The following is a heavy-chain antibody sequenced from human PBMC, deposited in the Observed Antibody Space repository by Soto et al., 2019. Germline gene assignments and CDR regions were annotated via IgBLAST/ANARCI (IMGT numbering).Heavy chain of an antibody. CDR1: GYTFTSYG. J-gene: IGHJ4*02. Sequence: QGQLVQSGAEVKKPWASVKVSCKASGYTFTSYGISWVRQAPGQGLEWMGWISAYNGNTNYAQKLRGRVTMTTDTSTSTAYMELRSLRSDDTAVYYCARSPPYYYDSSGYLAYWGQGTLVTVSS. CDR3: ARSPPYYYDSSGYLAY. CDR2: ISAYNGNT. D-gene: IGHD3-22*01. V-gene: IGHV1-18*01.